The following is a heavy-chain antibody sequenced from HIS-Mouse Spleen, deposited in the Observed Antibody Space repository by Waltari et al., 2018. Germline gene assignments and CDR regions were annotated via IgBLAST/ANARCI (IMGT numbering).Heavy chain of an antibody. CDR2: IWYDGSNK. J-gene: IGHJ4*02. Sequence: QVQLVESGGGVVQPGRSLRLACAASGFTFSSYGMHWARQAPGKGLEWVAVIWYDGSNKYYADSVKGRFTISRDNSKNTLYLQMNSLRAEDTAVYYCAKDLVPAAMGGFDYWGQGTLVTVSS. D-gene: IGHD2-2*01. V-gene: IGHV3-33*06. CDR1: GFTFSSYG. CDR3: AKDLVPAAMGGFDY.